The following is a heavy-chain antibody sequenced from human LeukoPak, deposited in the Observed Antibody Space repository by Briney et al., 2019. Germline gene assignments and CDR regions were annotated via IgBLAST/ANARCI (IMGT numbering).Heavy chain of an antibody. D-gene: IGHD3-16*02. CDR3: ARAGYDYVWGSYRDGDYFDY. CDR2: ISSSSSYI. CDR1: GFTFSSYS. V-gene: IGHV3-21*01. Sequence: GGSLRLSCAASGFTFSSYSMNWVRQAPGKGLEWVSSISSSSSYIYYADSVKGGFTISRDNAKYSLYLQMNSLRAEETAVYYCARAGYDYVWGSYRDGDYFDYWGQGTLVTVSS. J-gene: IGHJ4*02.